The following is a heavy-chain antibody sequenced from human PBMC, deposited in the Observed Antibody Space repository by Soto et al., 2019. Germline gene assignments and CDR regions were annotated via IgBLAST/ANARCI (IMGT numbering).Heavy chain of an antibody. J-gene: IGHJ6*02. D-gene: IGHD3-3*01. CDR2: IPYDGSNK. CDR3: ARGYDFWSGYYYPYGMDV. CDR1: GFTVSSYA. Sequence: GGSLRLSCAASGFTVSSYAMHWVRQAPGKGLEWVAVIPYDGSNKNYADSVKGRFTISRDNSKNTLYLQMNSLRAEDTAVYYCARGYDFWSGYYYPYGMDVWGQGTTVTVSS. V-gene: IGHV3-30-3*01.